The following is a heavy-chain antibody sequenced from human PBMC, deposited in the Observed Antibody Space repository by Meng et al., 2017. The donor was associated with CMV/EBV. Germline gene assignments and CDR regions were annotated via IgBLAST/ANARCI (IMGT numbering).Heavy chain of an antibody. V-gene: IGHV4-34*01. CDR3: ARRPLYIVVVPAARNWFDP. CDR1: GGSFSGYY. CDR2: INHSGST. J-gene: IGHJ5*02. D-gene: IGHD2-2*01. Sequence: SETLSLTCAVYGGSFSGYYWSWIRQPPGKGLEWIGEINHSGSTNYNPSLKSRVTISVDTSKNQFSLKLSSVTAADTAVHYCARRPLYIVVVPAARNWFDPWGQGTLVTVSS.